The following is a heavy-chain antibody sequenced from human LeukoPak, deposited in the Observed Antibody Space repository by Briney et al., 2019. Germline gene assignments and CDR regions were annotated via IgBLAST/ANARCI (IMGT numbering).Heavy chain of an antibody. J-gene: IGHJ4*02. Sequence: GRSLRLSCAASGFTFDDYAMHWVRQAPGKGLEWVSGISWNSGSIGYADSVKGRFTISRDNAKNSLYLQMNSLRAGDTALYYCAKEADIVATTIGGGFDYWGQGTLVTVSS. V-gene: IGHV3-9*01. CDR2: ISWNSGSI. CDR3: AKEADIVATTIGGGFDY. D-gene: IGHD5-12*01. CDR1: GFTFDDYA.